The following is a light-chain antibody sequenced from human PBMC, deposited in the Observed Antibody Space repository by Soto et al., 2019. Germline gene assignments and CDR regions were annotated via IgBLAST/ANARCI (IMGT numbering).Light chain of an antibody. J-gene: IGKJ5*01. Sequence: EIVLTQSPATLSLSPGERATSSGGSGESVSSYLAWYQQRPGQAPRLLIYDASNRATGVPARFSGSGSGTDFTLTISSLKPEDFAVYYCQQRSNWPPITFGQGTRLEIK. CDR2: DAS. CDR3: QQRSNWPPIT. V-gene: IGKV3-11*01. CDR1: ESVSSY.